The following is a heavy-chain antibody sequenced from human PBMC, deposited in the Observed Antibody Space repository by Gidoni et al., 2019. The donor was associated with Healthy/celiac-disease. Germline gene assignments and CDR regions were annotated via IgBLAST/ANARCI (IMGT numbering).Heavy chain of an antibody. CDR2: IKQVGSEK. CDR1: GFTTRRYW. Sequence: EVQLVESVGGLFQPGGSLRLSCADYGFTTRRYWLGWVPHAPGQGLEGVAKIKQVGSEKYYVDSVKCRFTISRDNAKSSLYLQMNILRVEDTAVYYCARDTHRFLEWYYFAYWGQGTLVTVSS. J-gene: IGHJ4*02. CDR3: ARDTHRFLEWYYFAY. D-gene: IGHD3-3*01. V-gene: IGHV3-7*03.